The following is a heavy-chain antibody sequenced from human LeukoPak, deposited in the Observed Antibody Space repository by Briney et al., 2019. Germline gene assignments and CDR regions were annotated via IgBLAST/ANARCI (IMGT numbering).Heavy chain of an antibody. D-gene: IGHD2-2*02. CDR3: ARLVAIPDAFDI. CDR2: IFPGDSDT. V-gene: IGHV5-51*01. CDR1: RYSFSSYW. Sequence: GESLKISCKVSRYSFSSYWIGWVRQMPGKGLEWMGIIFPGDSDTRYSPSFQGQVTISADKSINTAYLQWSNLKASDTAMYFCARLVAIPDAFDIWGQGTMVTVSS. J-gene: IGHJ3*02.